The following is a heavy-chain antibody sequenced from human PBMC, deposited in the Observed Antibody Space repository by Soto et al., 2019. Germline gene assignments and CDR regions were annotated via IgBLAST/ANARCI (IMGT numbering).Heavy chain of an antibody. CDR2: ISGSGGST. V-gene: IGHV3-23*01. D-gene: IGHD6-13*01. Sequence: GGSLRLSCAASGFTFSSYAMSWVRQAPGKGLEWVSAISGSGGSTYYADSVKGRFTISRDNSKNTLYLQMNSLRAEDTAVYYCAKLEGYSSSWTSTDYWGQGTLVSVSS. J-gene: IGHJ4*02. CDR3: AKLEGYSSSWTSTDY. CDR1: GFTFSSYA.